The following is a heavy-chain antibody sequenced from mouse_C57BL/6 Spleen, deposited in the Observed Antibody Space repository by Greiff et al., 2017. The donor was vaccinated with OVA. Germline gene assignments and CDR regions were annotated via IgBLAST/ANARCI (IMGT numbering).Heavy chain of an antibody. Sequence: VKLQESGAELMKPGASVKLSCKATGYTFTGYWIEWVKQRPGHGLEWIGEILPGSGSTNYNEKFKGKATFTADTSSNTAYMQLSSLTTEDSAIYYCARGGYDYEGDYYAMDYWGQGTSVTVSS. V-gene: IGHV1-9*01. J-gene: IGHJ4*01. CDR3: ARGGYDYEGDYYAMDY. CDR2: ILPGSGST. CDR1: GYTFTGYW. D-gene: IGHD2-4*01.